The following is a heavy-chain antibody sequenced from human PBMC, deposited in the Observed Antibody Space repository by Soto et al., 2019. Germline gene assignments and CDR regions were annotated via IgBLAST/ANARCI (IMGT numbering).Heavy chain of an antibody. CDR2: IIPIFGTA. CDR1: GGTFSSYA. J-gene: IGHJ4*02. Sequence: SVKVSCKASGGTFSSYAITWVRQAPGQGLEWMGGIIPIFGTANYAQKFQGRVTITADESTSTAYMALSSLRSEDTAVYYCARDTGGIAVAGTLDYWGQGTLVTVSS. V-gene: IGHV1-69*13. D-gene: IGHD6-19*01. CDR3: ARDTGGIAVAGTLDY.